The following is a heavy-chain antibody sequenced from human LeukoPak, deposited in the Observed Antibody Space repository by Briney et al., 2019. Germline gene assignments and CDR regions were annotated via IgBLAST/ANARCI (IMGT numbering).Heavy chain of an antibody. J-gene: IGHJ6*03. V-gene: IGHV1-24*01. D-gene: IGHD3-22*01. CDR1: GYTLTELS. Sequence: ASVKVSCKVSGYTLTELSMHWVRQAPGKGLEWMGGFDPEDGETIYARKFQGRGTMTEDTSTDTAYMELSSLRSEDTAVYYCATGHDSSSYYMDVWGKGTTVTVSS. CDR3: ATGHDSSSYYMDV. CDR2: FDPEDGET.